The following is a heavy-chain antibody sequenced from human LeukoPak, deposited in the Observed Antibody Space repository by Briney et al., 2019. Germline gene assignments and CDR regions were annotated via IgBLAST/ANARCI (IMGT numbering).Heavy chain of an antibody. D-gene: IGHD5-24*01. CDR3: ARGDGYLDY. J-gene: IGHJ4*02. V-gene: IGHV3-74*01. Sequence: PGGSLRLSCAASGFTFSSYWMHWVRQTPGKGLIYISRINNDGSSANYADSVRGRFTISRDNAENTLYLQMNSLRAEDTAVYYCARGDGYLDYWGQGTLVTVSS. CDR2: INNDGSSA. CDR1: GFTFSSYW.